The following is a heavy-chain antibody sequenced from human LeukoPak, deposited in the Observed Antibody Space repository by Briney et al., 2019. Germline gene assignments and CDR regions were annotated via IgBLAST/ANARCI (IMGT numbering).Heavy chain of an antibody. D-gene: IGHD1-26*01. V-gene: IGHV3-23*01. Sequence: GGSLPLTFAASGFTFSAYATSWVRQAPGKGLEWVSGMSGNGGTTYYADSVKGRLTISRDNSKNTLYLQMNSLRAEDTAVYYCARELNSESYHGYFDYWGQGPRVTVSS. CDR3: ARELNSESYHGYFDY. J-gene: IGHJ4*02. CDR1: GFTFSAYA. CDR2: MSGNGGTT.